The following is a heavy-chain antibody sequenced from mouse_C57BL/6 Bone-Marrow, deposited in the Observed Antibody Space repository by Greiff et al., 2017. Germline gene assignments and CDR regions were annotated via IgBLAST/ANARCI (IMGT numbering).Heavy chain of an antibody. V-gene: IGHV1-9*01. CDR3: ARDAITASDGY. J-gene: IGHJ2*01. Sequence: QVQLLQSGAELMKPGASVKLSCKATGYTFTGYWIEWVKQRPGHGLEWIGEICPGGGNTNYNEKFKGKATITADTSSNTTYLQLSSLTTEDTAFYYCARDAITASDGYWGQGTTLTVSS. CDR1: GYTFTGYW. CDR2: ICPGGGNT.